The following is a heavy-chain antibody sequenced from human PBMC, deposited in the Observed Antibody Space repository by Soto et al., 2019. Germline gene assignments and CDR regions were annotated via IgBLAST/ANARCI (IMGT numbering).Heavy chain of an antibody. Sequence: QVQLVQSGAEVKKPGASVKISCKASGDTFTSYYMHWVRQAPGQGLEWMGIINPSGDTSYAQKFQVRVSMTRDTSTCTVYMEMSSLRSEATAVYYCARVYCSGGGCYGIDYWGQGTLVTVSS. CDR2: INPSGDT. J-gene: IGHJ4*02. D-gene: IGHD2-15*01. CDR3: ARVYCSGGGCYGIDY. CDR1: GDTFTSYY. V-gene: IGHV1-46*01.